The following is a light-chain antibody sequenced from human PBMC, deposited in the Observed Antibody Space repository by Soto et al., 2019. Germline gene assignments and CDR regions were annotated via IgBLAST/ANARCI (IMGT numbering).Light chain of an antibody. V-gene: IGLV6-57*03. J-gene: IGLJ3*02. Sequence: NFMLTQPHSVSESPGKTVTISCTRSSGSIASNYVQWYRQRPGSAPTTVIYEHDQRPSGVPDRFSGSIDRSSNSASLTISGLETEDEADYYCQSYDNINPWVFGGGTKVTVL. CDR3: QSYDNINPWV. CDR2: EHD. CDR1: SGSIASNY.